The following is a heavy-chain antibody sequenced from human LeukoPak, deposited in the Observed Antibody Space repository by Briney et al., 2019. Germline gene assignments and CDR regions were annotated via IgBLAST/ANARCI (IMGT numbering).Heavy chain of an antibody. CDR1: GFTFGDYA. J-gene: IGHJ6*03. D-gene: IGHD5-18*01. Sequence: GGSLRLSCTASGFTFGDYAMSWFRQAPGKGLEWVGFIRSKAYGGTTEYAASVKGRFTISRDDSKSIAYLQMNSLKTEDTAVYYCTRDYLDTAMVFGYYYYYYMDVWGKGTTVTVSS. CDR2: IRSKAYGGTT. V-gene: IGHV3-49*03. CDR3: TRDYLDTAMVFGYYYYYYMDV.